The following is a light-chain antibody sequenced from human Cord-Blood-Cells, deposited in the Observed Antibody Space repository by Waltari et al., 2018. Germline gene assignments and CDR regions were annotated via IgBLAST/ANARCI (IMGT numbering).Light chain of an antibody. J-gene: IGLJ3*02. CDR3: YSTDSSGNHRV. CDR1: ALPNKY. V-gene: IGLV3-10*01. Sequence: SYELTQPPSVSVSPGQTPSTTCPGDALPNKYAYWYQQKSGQAPVLVIYEDSKRPSGIPERFSGSSSGTMATLTISGAQVEDEADYYCYSTDSSGNHRVFGGGTKLTVL. CDR2: EDS.